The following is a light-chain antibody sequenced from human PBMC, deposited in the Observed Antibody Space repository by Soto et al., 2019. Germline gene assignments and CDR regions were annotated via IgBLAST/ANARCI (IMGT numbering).Light chain of an antibody. V-gene: IGKV4-1*01. J-gene: IGKJ2*01. CDR3: QQYYSTPYT. CDR1: QSVLYSSNNKNY. Sequence: EIVMTQSPDSLAVSLGERATINCKSSQSVLYSSNNKNYLAWYQQKPGQPPKLLIYWASTRESGVPDRFSGSGSGTDFTLTISSLQAEDMAVYYCQQYYSTPYTFGQGTKLEIK. CDR2: WAS.